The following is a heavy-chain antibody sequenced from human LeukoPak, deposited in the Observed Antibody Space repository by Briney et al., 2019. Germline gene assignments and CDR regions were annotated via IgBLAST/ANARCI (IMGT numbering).Heavy chain of an antibody. Sequence: GGSLRLSCAASGFTFSSYGMHWVRQAPGKGLEWVAFIRYDGSNKYYADSVKGRFTISRDNSKNTLYLQMNSLRAEDTAVYYCARNPSKGYYFDYWGQGTLDTASS. V-gene: IGHV3-30*02. J-gene: IGHJ4*02. CDR3: ARNPSKGYYFDY. CDR1: GFTFSSYG. D-gene: IGHD2-15*01. CDR2: IRYDGSNK.